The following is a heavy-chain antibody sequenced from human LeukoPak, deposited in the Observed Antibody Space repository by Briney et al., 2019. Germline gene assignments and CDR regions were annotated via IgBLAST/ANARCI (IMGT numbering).Heavy chain of an antibody. J-gene: IGHJ6*02. D-gene: IGHD6-13*01. Sequence: ASVKVSCKASGGTFSSYAISWVRQAPGQGLEWMGRIIPILGIANYAQKFQGRVTITADKSTSTAYMELSSLRSEDTAVYYCASVVRGIAAFGGGDYYYYYGMDVWGQGTTVTVSS. CDR3: ASVVRGIAAFGGGDYYYYYGMDV. V-gene: IGHV1-69*04. CDR1: GGTFSSYA. CDR2: IIPILGIA.